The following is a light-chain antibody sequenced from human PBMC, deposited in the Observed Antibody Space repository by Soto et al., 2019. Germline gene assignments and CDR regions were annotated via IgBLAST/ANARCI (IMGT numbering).Light chain of an antibody. Sequence: QSALTKPASVTGSPGQSITISCTGTSSDVGGYNYVSWYQQHPGKAPKLMIYDVSNRPSGVSNRFSGSKSGNTASLTISGLQAEDEADYYCSSYTSSSTPHYVFGTGTKVTVL. CDR1: SSDVGGYNY. J-gene: IGLJ1*01. V-gene: IGLV2-14*01. CDR2: DVS. CDR3: SSYTSSSTPHYV.